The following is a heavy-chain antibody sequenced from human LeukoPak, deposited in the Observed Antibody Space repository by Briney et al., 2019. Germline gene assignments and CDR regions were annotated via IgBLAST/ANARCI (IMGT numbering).Heavy chain of an antibody. Sequence: GGSLRLSCAASGFTFSSYWMHWVRQAPGKGLVWVSRINSDGSSTSYADSVKGRFTISRDNSENMLYLQMNSLRAEDTAVYYCARDKGAATEERSDYWGQGTLVTVSS. CDR1: GFTFSSYW. V-gene: IGHV3-74*01. J-gene: IGHJ4*02. CDR3: ARDKGAATEERSDY. CDR2: INSDGSST. D-gene: IGHD1-26*01.